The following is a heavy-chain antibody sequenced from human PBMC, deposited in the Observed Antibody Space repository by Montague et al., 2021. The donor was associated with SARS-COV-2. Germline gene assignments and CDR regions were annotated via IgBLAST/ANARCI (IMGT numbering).Heavy chain of an antibody. D-gene: IGHD2-15*01. Sequence: SLRLSCAASGFTFSSYAMHWVRQAPGKGLAWVAVMSTDVNKKYYADSVKGRFTISRDTSKNTLSLQLNGLRVEDAALYYCAEDQGIGYSDFDYWGQGTLVTVSS. J-gene: IGHJ4*02. CDR2: MSTDVNKK. CDR3: AEDQGIGYSDFDY. CDR1: GFTFSSYA. V-gene: IGHV3-30*04.